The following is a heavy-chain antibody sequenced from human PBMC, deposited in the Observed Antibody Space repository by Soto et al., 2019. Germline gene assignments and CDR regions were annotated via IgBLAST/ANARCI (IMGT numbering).Heavy chain of an antibody. CDR1: WVSFSSNIAA. Sequence: SLPLSLTCFISWVSFSSNIAACNWIRQSPSRGLEWLGRTYYRSKWYNDYAVSVKSRITINPDTSKNQFSLQLNSVTPEDTAVYCCERDSGYGMDVWGQGTTVTVSS. CDR3: ERDSGYGMDV. D-gene: IGHD1-26*01. CDR2: TYYRSKWYN. V-gene: IGHV6-1*01. J-gene: IGHJ6*02.